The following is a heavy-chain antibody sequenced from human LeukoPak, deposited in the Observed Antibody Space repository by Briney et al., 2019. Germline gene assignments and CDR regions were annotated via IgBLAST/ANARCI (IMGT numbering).Heavy chain of an antibody. CDR1: GFTFSSYS. D-gene: IGHD3-22*01. CDR2: ISSSSSYI. J-gene: IGHJ5*02. CDR3: AREDTMINSWFDP. Sequence: PGGSLRLSCAASGFTFSSYSMNWVRQAPGKGLEWVSSISSSSSYIYYADSVKGRFTISRDNAKNSLYLQMNSLRAEDTAVYYCAREDTMINSWFDPWGQGTPVTVSS. V-gene: IGHV3-21*01.